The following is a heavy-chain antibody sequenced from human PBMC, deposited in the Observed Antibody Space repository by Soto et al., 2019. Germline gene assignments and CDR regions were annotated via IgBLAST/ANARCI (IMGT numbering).Heavy chain of an antibody. CDR2: ISYDGSNK. V-gene: IGHV3-30-3*01. D-gene: IGHD1-7*01. CDR3: ARIIRNYGDFDY. CDR1: GFTFSSYA. J-gene: IGHJ4*02. Sequence: QVQLVESGGGVVQPGRSLRLSCAASGFTFSSYAMHWVRQAPGKGLEWVAVISYDGSNKYYADSVKGRFTISRDNSKNTLYLHMNSLRAEDTAVYYCARIIRNYGDFDYWGQGTLVTVSS.